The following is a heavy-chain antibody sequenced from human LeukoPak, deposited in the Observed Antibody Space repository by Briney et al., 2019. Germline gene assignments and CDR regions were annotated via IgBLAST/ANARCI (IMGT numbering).Heavy chain of an antibody. D-gene: IGHD3-9*01. J-gene: IGHJ4*02. Sequence: GESLRLSCAASGFTFSNAWMSWVRQAPGKGLEWVGRIKSKTDGGTTDYAAPVKGRFTISRDDSKNTLYLQMNSLKTEDTAVYYCTTSMGYFDWLLFDYWGQGTLVTVSS. CDR1: GFTFSNAW. CDR2: IKSKTDGGTT. CDR3: TTSMGYFDWLLFDY. V-gene: IGHV3-15*01.